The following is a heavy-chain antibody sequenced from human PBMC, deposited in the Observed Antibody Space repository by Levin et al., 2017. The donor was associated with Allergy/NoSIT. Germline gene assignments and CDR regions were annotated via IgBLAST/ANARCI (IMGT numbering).Heavy chain of an antibody. D-gene: IGHD1-1*01. J-gene: IGHJ4*02. CDR3: ARVMSAISATGPEW. Sequence: SETLSLTCTVSGGSISTSTYHWGWIRQPPGKGLEWIGNIYYNGRTYYNPSLESRVSISIDTSKNQFFLKLTSVTAAETAVYYCARVMSAISATGPEWWGRGTSVSVSS. CDR2: IYYNGRT. CDR1: GGSISTSTYH. V-gene: IGHV4-39*07.